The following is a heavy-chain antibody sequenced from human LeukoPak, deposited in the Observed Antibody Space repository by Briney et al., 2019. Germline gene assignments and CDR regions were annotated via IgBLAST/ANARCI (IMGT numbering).Heavy chain of an antibody. J-gene: IGHJ5*02. CDR1: GFTFSSYA. CDR2: ISGSGGST. V-gene: IGHV3-23*01. Sequence: GGSLRLSCAASGFTFSSYAMSWVRQAPGKGLEWVSSISGSGGSTYYADSVKGRSTISRDNSKNTLYLQMNSLRSEDTALYYLAKGCTSARCSEGRWCDPWGQGTLVTVSS. CDR3: AKGCTSARCSEGRWCDP. D-gene: IGHD2-8*02.